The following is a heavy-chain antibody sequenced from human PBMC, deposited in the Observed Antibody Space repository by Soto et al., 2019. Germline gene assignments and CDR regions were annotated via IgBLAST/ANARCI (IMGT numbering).Heavy chain of an antibody. CDR1: GGSIRSGGYY. J-gene: IGHJ4*02. CDR2: IYYSGST. Sequence: TLSLTCTVSGGSIRSGGYYWSWIRQHPGKGLEWIGYIYYSGSTYYNPSLKSRVTISVDTSKNQFSLKLSSVAAADTAVYYCARYGDSLFDYWGQGTLVTVSS. V-gene: IGHV4-31*03. CDR3: ARYGDSLFDY. D-gene: IGHD4-17*01.